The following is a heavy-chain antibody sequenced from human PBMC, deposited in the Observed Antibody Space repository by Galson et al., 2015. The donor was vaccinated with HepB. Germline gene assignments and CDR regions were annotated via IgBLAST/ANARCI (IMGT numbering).Heavy chain of an antibody. D-gene: IGHD3-10*01. CDR3: ARGSEDNYGSFDY. CDR2: THYSGST. CDR1: GGSLGSGGYY. Sequence: LSLTYTVSGGSLGSGGYYWSWIRQHPGKGLVWIGYTHYSGSTYYNPSLRGRLTISEGMSKNQFSLKLSSVTAADTAIYYCARGSEDNYGSFDYWDQGALVTVSS. J-gene: IGHJ4*02. V-gene: IGHV4-31*03.